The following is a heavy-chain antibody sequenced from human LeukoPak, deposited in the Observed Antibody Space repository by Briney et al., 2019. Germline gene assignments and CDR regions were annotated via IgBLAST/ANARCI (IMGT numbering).Heavy chain of an antibody. J-gene: IGHJ6*02. CDR1: GGSISSGSYY. CDR3: ASGTGYYYGMGV. Sequence: SETLSLTCAVSGGSISSGSYYWSWIRQHAGKGLEWIGRIYTSGSTNYNPSLKSRVTISVDTSKNQFSLKLSSVTAADTAVYYCASGTGYYYGMGVWGQGTTVTVSS. D-gene: IGHD3-10*01. CDR2: IYTSGST. V-gene: IGHV4-61*02.